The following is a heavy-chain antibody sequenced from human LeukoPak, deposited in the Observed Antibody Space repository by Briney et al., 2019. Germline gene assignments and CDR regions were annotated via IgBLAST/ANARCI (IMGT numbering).Heavy chain of an antibody. V-gene: IGHV3-21*01. CDR3: ARDQYGSGSYSRLDY. CDR2: ISSSSSYI. Sequence: GGSLRLSCAAPGFTFSTYSMNWVRQAPGKGLEWVSSISSSSSYIYYADSVKGRFTISRDNAKNSLYLQMNSLRAEDTAVYYCARDQYGSGSYSRLDYWGQGTLVTVSS. D-gene: IGHD3-10*01. CDR1: GFTFSTYS. J-gene: IGHJ4*02.